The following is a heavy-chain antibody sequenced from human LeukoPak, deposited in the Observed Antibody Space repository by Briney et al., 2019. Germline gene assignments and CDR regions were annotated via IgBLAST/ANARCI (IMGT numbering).Heavy chain of an antibody. J-gene: IGHJ4*02. CDR1: GGSLSSGGYS. CDR3: ARVRRYYFDY. D-gene: IGHD3-3*01. Sequence: SETLSLTCAVSGGSLSSGGYSCSWIRQPPGKGLEWIGYVYHSGSTYYHPSLKSRATISVDRSKNQFSLKLRSVTAADTAVYYCARVRRYYFDYWGQGTLVTVSS. V-gene: IGHV4-30-2*01. CDR2: VYHSGST.